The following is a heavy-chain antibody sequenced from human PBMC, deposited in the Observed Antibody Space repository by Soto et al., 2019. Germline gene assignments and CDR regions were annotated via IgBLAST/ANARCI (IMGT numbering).Heavy chain of an antibody. CDR2: INHSGST. CDR1: GGSFSGYY. J-gene: IGHJ5*01. CDR3: ARDKGYSCGWWFDS. D-gene: IGHD6-19*01. Sequence: NPSETLSLTCAVYGGSFSGYYWSWIRQPPGKGLEWIGEINHSGSTNYNPSLKSRVTISVGTSKNQFSLKLSSVTAADTAVYYCARDKGYSCGWWFDSWGQGTLVTVSS. V-gene: IGHV4-34*01.